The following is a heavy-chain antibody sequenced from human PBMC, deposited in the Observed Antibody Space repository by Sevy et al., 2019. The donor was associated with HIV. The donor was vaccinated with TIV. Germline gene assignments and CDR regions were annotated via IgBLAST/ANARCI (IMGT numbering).Heavy chain of an antibody. CDR1: GFTFGDYC. J-gene: IGHJ4*02. CDR3: TRWKAAQSIFDY. D-gene: IGHD6-13*01. Sequence: GGSLRLSCTASGFTFGDYCMSWVRQAPGKGLEWVAFLKSDVYGGTVDHAASVRGRFVMSRDDSKTIAYLQMNDLKTEGTGVYYCTRWKAAQSIFDYWGQGALVTVSS. V-gene: IGHV3-49*04. CDR2: LKSDVYGGTV.